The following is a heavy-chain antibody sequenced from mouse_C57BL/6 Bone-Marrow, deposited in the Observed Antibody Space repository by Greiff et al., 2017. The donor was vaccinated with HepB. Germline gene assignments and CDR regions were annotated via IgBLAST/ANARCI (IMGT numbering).Heavy chain of an antibody. CDR3: ARGRYYYGSSYEGY. D-gene: IGHD1-1*01. J-gene: IGHJ2*01. Sequence: VQLQQSGPELVKPGASVKISCKASGYTFTDYYINWVKQRPGQGLEWIGWIFPGSGSTYYNEKFKGKATLTVDKSSSTAYMLLSRLTSEDSAVYFCARGRYYYGSSYEGYWGQGTTLTVSS. V-gene: IGHV1-75*01. CDR1: GYTFTDYY. CDR2: IFPGSGST.